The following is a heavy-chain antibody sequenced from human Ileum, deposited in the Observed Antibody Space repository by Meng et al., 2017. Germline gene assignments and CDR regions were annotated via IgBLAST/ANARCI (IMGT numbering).Heavy chain of an antibody. J-gene: IGHJ4*02. CDR3: ASGHLNY. Sequence: VRRVGIGEGLIQPGGSQGLSCAASGFIVSRTFMAWVRQAPGKGLEWVSIIHSGGNTYYADSVKGRFTIPRDNSKNTVYLQMNSLRAEDTAIYYCASGHLNYWGQGTLVTVSS. CDR2: IHSGGNT. V-gene: IGHV3-53*02. CDR1: GFIVSRTF.